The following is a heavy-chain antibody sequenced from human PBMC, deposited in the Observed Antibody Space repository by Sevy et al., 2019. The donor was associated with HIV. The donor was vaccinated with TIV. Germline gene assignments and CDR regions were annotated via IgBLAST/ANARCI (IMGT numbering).Heavy chain of an antibody. J-gene: IGHJ4*02. Sequence: GGSLRLSCAASGFTLSSYWMSWVRQAPGKGLEWVANIKQEGSEKYYVDSVKGRFTISRDNATNSLYLQMNSLRVEDTAAYYCARARAYYYDNSGYSFDYWGQGTLVTVSS. D-gene: IGHD3-22*01. CDR2: IKQEGSEK. CDR1: GFTLSSYW. V-gene: IGHV3-7*01. CDR3: ARARAYYYDNSGYSFDY.